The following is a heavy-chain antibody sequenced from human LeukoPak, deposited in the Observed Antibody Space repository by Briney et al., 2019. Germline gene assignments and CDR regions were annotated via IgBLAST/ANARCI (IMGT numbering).Heavy chain of an antibody. CDR1: GFHFSSYA. J-gene: IGHJ4*02. V-gene: IGHV3-23*01. D-gene: IGHD2-21*02. CDR3: AKGRDLDY. CDR2: ITDSGGGT. Sequence: GSLRLSCAASGFHFSSYAIHWVRQAPGKGLEWVSAITDSGGGTFYADSVKGRFTISRDNSKNTLYLQMNSLRAEDTAIYYCAKGRDLDYWGQGALVTVSS.